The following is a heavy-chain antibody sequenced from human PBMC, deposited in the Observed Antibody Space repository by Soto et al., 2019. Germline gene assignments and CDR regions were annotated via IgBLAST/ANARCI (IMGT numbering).Heavy chain of an antibody. CDR2: IKSKTDGGTT. Sequence: AGGSLRLSCAASGFTFSNAWMSWVRQAPGKGLEWVGRIKSKTDGGTTDYAAPVKGRFTISRXXXXXXXXXXXXXXXXXXTAVXXXTTGLQQLVRMYYYYGMDVWGQGTTVTVSS. CDR1: GFTFSNAW. CDR3: TTGLQQLVRMYYYYGMDV. V-gene: IGHV3-15*01. J-gene: IGHJ6*02. D-gene: IGHD6-13*01.